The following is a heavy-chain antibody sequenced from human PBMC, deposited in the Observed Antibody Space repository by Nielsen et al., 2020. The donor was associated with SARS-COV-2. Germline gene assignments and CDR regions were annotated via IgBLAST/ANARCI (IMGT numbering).Heavy chain of an antibody. CDR1: GGSISSYY. V-gene: IGHV4-59*01. D-gene: IGHD5-24*01. J-gene: IGHJ3*02. CDR2: IYYSGST. CDR3: ARGGDGYNWGPFDI. Sequence: GSLRLSCTVSGGSISSYYWSWIRQPPGKGLEWIGYIYYSGSTNYNPSLKSRVTISVDTSKNQFSLKLSSVTAADTAVYYCARGGDGYNWGPFDIWGQGTMVTVSS.